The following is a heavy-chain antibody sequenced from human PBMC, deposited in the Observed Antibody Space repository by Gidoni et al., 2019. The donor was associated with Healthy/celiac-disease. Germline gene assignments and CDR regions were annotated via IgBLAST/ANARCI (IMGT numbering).Heavy chain of an antibody. CDR2: IYYSGST. V-gene: IGHV4-59*01. Sequence: QVQLQESGPGLVKPSETLSLTCTVPGGSISSYYWSWIRQPPGKGLEWIGYIYYSGSTNYNPSLKSRVTISVDTSKNQFSLKLSSVTAADTAVYYCARRIQLWSHGTVLGAFDIWGQGTMVTVSS. CDR3: ARRIQLWSHGTVLGAFDI. D-gene: IGHD5-18*01. CDR1: GGSISSYY. J-gene: IGHJ3*02.